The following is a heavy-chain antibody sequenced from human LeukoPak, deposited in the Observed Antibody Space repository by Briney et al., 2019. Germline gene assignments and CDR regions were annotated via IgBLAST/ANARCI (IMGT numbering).Heavy chain of an antibody. CDR1: GGTFSSYA. V-gene: IGHV1-69*13. J-gene: IGHJ4*02. D-gene: IGHD2-15*01. Sequence: GASVKVSCKASGGTFSSYAISWVRQAPGQGLEWMGGIIPIFGTANYAQKFQGRVTITADESTSTAYMELSSLRSEDTAVYYCARDWAYCSGGSCYSKFGGDYWGQGTLVTVSS. CDR3: ARDWAYCSGGSCYSKFGGDY. CDR2: IIPIFGTA.